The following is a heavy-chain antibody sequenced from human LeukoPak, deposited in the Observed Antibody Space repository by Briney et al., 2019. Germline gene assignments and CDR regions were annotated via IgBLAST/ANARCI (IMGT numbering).Heavy chain of an antibody. CDR3: ATGEPKSY. CDR1: GLIFSNYA. D-gene: IGHD1-14*01. CDR2: ISKDGSSK. Sequence: QPGGSLRLSCAASGLIFSNYAMHWVRQAPGKGLEWVAVISKDGSSKYYADSEQGRFTISRDNSKNTLYLQMNSLRAEDTAVYYCATGEPKSYWGQRTLVTVSS. J-gene: IGHJ4*02. V-gene: IGHV3-30-3*01.